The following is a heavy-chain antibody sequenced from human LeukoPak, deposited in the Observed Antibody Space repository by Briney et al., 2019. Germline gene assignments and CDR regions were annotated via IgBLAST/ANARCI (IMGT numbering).Heavy chain of an antibody. V-gene: IGHV3-53*01. D-gene: IGHD1-14*01. CDR1: GFTVTSNY. CDR2: IYSGVRT. J-gene: IGHJ3*02. CDR3: AREEPSGAGAFDI. Sequence: PGGSLRLSCAASGFTVTSNYMSWVRQAPGKGLGWVLIIYSGVRTYYADSVRGRFTISRDTSKNTLHLQMNSLRAEDTAVYYCAREEPSGAGAFDIWGQGTMVTVSS.